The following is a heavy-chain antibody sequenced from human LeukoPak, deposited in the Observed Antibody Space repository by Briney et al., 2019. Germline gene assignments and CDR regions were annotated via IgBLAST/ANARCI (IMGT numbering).Heavy chain of an antibody. J-gene: IGHJ4*02. D-gene: IGHD3-22*01. CDR1: GYTFTGYY. Sequence: GASVKVSCKASGYTFTGYYMHWVRQAPGQGLEWMGWINPNSGGTNYAQKFQGRVTMTRDTSISTAYMELSRLRSDDTAVYYCARGGVGIYYDSSGFESFDYWGQGTLVTVSS. CDR2: INPNSGGT. V-gene: IGHV1-2*02. CDR3: ARGGVGIYYDSSGFESFDY.